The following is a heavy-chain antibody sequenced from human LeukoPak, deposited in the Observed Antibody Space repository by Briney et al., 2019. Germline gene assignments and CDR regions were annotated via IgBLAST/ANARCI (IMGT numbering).Heavy chain of an antibody. J-gene: IGHJ2*01. CDR1: GGSISSYY. V-gene: IGHV4-59*01. CDR3: ARVYNSSSYDSWYSDP. CDR2: KDYSGST. Sequence: SETLSLTCTVSGGSISSYYWSWIRQPPGKGLEWIGYKDYSGSTNYNRSLKSRVTISVDTSKNQFSLKLSSVTAADTAVYYCARVYNSSSYDSWYSDPWGRGTLVTVSS. D-gene: IGHD6-13*01.